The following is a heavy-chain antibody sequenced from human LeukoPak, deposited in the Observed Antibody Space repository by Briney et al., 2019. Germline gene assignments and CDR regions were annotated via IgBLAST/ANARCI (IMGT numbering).Heavy chain of an antibody. CDR1: GGSISSGGYY. CDR3: ARDIRSHNGPGGYYYYYMDV. J-gene: IGHJ6*03. CDR2: IYYSGST. Sequence: SQTLSLTCTVSGGSISSGGYYWSWIRQHPGKRLEWIGYIYYSGSTYYNPSLKSRVIISVDTSKNQFSLTLSSVTAADTAVYHCARDIRSHNGPGGYYYYYMDVWGKGTTVTVSS. D-gene: IGHD2-8*01. V-gene: IGHV4-31*03.